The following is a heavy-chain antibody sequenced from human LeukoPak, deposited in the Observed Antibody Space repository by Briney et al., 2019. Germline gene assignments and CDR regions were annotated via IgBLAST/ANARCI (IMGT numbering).Heavy chain of an antibody. CDR1: GFTFSSYA. CDR2: ISGSGGST. J-gene: IGHJ4*02. Sequence: GGSLRLSCAASGFTFSSYAMSWVRQAPGRGLEWVSAISGSGGSTYYADSVKGRFTISRDNAKNSLYLQMNSLRAEDTAVYYCARDLSLYCSGGSCYSLNYWGQGTLVTVSS. V-gene: IGHV3-23*01. D-gene: IGHD2-15*01. CDR3: ARDLSLYCSGGSCYSLNY.